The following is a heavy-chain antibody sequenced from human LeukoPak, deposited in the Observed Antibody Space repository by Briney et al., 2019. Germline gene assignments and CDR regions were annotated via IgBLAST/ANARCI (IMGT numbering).Heavy chain of an antibody. CDR1: GFTFSSYW. Sequence: GGSLRLSCAASGFTFSSYWMHWVRQAPGKGLVWVSRINSDGSSTSYADSVKGRFTISRDNAKNTLYLQMNSLRAEDTVVYYCARDFPNYDILTGRGGYGMDVWGQGTTVTVSS. CDR2: INSDGSST. J-gene: IGHJ6*02. V-gene: IGHV3-74*01. CDR3: ARDFPNYDILTGRGGYGMDV. D-gene: IGHD3-9*01.